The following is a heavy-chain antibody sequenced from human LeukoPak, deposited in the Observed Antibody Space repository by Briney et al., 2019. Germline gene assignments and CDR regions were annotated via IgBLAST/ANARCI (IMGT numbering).Heavy chain of an antibody. CDR3: AKVIGRGLSGYYSYMDV. CDR2: ISWNSGSI. CDR1: GFTFDDYA. J-gene: IGHJ6*03. D-gene: IGHD3-22*01. Sequence: PGGSLRLSCAASGFTFDDYAMHWVRQAPGKGLEWVSGISWNSGSIGYADSVKGRFTISRDNAKNSLYLQMNSLRAEDMALYYCAKVIGRGLSGYYSYMDVWGKGTTVTVSS. V-gene: IGHV3-9*03.